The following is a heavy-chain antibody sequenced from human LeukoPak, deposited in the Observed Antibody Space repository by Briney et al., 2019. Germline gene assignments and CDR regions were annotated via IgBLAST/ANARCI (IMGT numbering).Heavy chain of an antibody. J-gene: IGHJ4*02. Sequence: PGGSLRLSCAASGFTFSSYGMHWVRQAPGKGLGWVAVIWYDGSNKYYADSVKGRFTISRDNSKNTLYLQMNSLRAEDTAVYYCAKPSRYYYDSSGYYDYWGQGTLVTVSS. D-gene: IGHD3-22*01. CDR3: AKPSRYYYDSSGYYDY. V-gene: IGHV3-33*06. CDR2: IWYDGSNK. CDR1: GFTFSSYG.